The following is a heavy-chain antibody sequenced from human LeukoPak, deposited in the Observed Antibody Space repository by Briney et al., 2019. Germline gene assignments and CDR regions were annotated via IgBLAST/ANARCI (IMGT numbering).Heavy chain of an antibody. J-gene: IGHJ3*02. CDR1: GFTFSSYA. CDR2: ISGSGGST. V-gene: IGHV3-23*01. D-gene: IGHD1-26*01. Sequence: PGGSLRLSCAASGFTFSSYAMSWVRQAPGKGLEWVSAISGSGGSTYYADSVKGRFTISRDNSKNTLYLQMNSLRAEDTAVYYWAKDRGGAWEKGAFDIWGQGTMVTVSS. CDR3: AKDRGGAWEKGAFDI.